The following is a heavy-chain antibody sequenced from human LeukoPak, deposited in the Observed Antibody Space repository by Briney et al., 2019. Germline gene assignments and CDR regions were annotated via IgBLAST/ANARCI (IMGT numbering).Heavy chain of an antibody. D-gene: IGHD3-22*01. J-gene: IGHJ4*02. CDR2: ISGSSGNT. V-gene: IGHV3-23*01. CDR3: AKDFDSYYDSTGYGASFSY. CDR1: GLLFSSYA. Sequence: GGSLRLSCSASGLLFSSYAMHWVRQAPGKGLEWVSAISGSSGNTYYADSVKGRFTISRDNSKNTLYLQMNNLRAEDTALYYCAKDFDSYYDSTGYGASFSYWGQGTLVTVSS.